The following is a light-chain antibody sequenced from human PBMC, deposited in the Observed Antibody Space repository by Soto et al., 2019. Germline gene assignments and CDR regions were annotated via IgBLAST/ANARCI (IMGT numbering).Light chain of an antibody. Sequence: IVMTQSPATLSVSPGERATLSCRASQSVSGNLAWYQQKHGQAPRLLIYGASTRATGVPARFSGSGSGTEFTLTISSLQSEDFALYFCQQHNNWPITFGQGTRLEIK. J-gene: IGKJ5*01. CDR3: QQHNNWPIT. CDR2: GAS. V-gene: IGKV3-15*01. CDR1: QSVSGN.